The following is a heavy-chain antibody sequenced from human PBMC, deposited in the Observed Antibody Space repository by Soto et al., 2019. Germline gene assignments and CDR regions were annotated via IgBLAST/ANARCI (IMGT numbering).Heavy chain of an antibody. Sequence: EVQLVESGGDLVQPGGSLRLSCAASGFTFGDHAMRWVRQVPGRGLEWVSGISWDSGAIDYGDSVKGRFTISRDNAKNSLYLQMNILRPEDTAVYFCAKDNGRVWSALRGGSYVYYGMDVWGQGTTVTVTS. CDR1: GFTFGDHA. V-gene: IGHV3-9*01. CDR2: ISWDSGAI. D-gene: IGHD3-3*01. CDR3: AKDNGRVWSALRGGSYVYYGMDV. J-gene: IGHJ6*02.